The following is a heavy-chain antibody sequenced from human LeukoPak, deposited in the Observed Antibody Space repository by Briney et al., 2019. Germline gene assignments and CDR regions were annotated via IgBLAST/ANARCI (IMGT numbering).Heavy chain of an antibody. D-gene: IGHD6-19*01. J-gene: IGHJ4*02. Sequence: GRSLRLSCAASGFTFGSYAMYWVRQAPGKGLEWVSGIFGSGGSPHYADSVKDRFTISRDNSKNTVYLQMNSLRVEDTAVYYCGKTTTGYSSGRYPGWPVDYWGQGTLVTVSS. V-gene: IGHV3-23*01. CDR1: GFTFGSYA. CDR2: IFGSGGSP. CDR3: GKTTTGYSSGRYPGWPVDY.